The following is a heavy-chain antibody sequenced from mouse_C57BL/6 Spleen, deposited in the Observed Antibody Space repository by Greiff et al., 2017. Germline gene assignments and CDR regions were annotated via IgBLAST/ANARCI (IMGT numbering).Heavy chain of an antibody. J-gene: IGHJ1*03. CDR3: ARGGGTVVATEWYFDV. CDR1: GYAFSGSW. Sequence: QVQLKQSGPELVKPGASVKISCTASGYAFSGSWMNWVQQRPGKGLEWIGRIYPGDGGTTSNGKFKGKATLTADKSSSTAYMQLRRRASDDSAVYFCARGGGTVVATEWYFDVWGTGTTVTVSS. V-gene: IGHV1-82*01. CDR2: IYPGDGGT. D-gene: IGHD1-1*01.